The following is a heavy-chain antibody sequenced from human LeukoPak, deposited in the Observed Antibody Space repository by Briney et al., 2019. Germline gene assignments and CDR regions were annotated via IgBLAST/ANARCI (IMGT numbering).Heavy chain of an antibody. J-gene: IGHJ4*02. Sequence: GGSLRLSCAASGFTFSRNTMHWARQAPGKGLEYVSGISSKGGSTYYASSVKGRFTISRDNSKNTLYLQMGSLRAEDMAVYYCAREDYGTGKFDYWGQGTLVIVSS. CDR3: AREDYGTGKFDY. CDR2: ISSKGGST. D-gene: IGHD4-17*01. CDR1: GFTFSRNT. V-gene: IGHV3-64*01.